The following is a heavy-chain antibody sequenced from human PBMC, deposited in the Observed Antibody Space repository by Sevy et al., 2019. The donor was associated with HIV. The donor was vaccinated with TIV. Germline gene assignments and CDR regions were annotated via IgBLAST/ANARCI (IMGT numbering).Heavy chain of an antibody. Sequence: GGSLRLSCAASGFTFSDYYMSWIRQAPGKGLEWVSDISGNTFYTKYADSVKGRFTISRDNARNSLYLQMNSLRVEDTAVYYCVRATAVGNIYYYGMDVWGQGTTVTVSS. CDR2: ISGNTFYT. CDR1: GFTFSDYY. V-gene: IGHV3-11*06. J-gene: IGHJ6*02. D-gene: IGHD6-13*01. CDR3: VRATAVGNIYYYGMDV.